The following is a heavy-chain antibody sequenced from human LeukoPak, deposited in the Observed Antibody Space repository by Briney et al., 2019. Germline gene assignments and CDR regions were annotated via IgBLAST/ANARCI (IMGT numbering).Heavy chain of an antibody. V-gene: IGHV3-7*01. Sequence: GGSLRLSCTASGLTLSNYWMIWVRQAPGKGLEWVANIKQDGSEKYYVDSVKGRFTISRDNAKNSLYLQMNSLRAEDTAVYYCARDLYYFDYWGQGTLVTVSS. J-gene: IGHJ4*02. CDR3: ARDLYYFDY. CDR2: IKQDGSEK. CDR1: GLTLSNYW.